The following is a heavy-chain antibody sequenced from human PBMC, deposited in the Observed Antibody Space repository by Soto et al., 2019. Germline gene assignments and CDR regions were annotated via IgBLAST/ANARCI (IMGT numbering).Heavy chain of an antibody. D-gene: IGHD3-9*01. Sequence: EVKLVESGGDLVKPGGSLRLSCAAPGYSFTDAWMNWVRQAPGKGLEWVGRIKSFADGGTTEYAAPVKGRFSISREDSTLTVFLQMNSLQTEDTAVYYCTRRPKAADIGVGSLDFWGRGTLVTVSA. CDR3: TRRPKAADIGVGSLDF. CDR2: IKSFADGGTT. CDR1: GYSFTDAW. V-gene: IGHV3-15*07. J-gene: IGHJ4*02.